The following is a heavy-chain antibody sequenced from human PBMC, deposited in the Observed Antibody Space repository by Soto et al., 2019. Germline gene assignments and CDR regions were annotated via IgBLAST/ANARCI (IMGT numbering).Heavy chain of an antibody. CDR1: GGTFSSYG. CDR3: ARGVRRTTGWSPTNWFDP. Sequence: QEQLVQSGAEVKKPGSSVKVSCKASGGTFSSYGISWVRQVPGQWLEWMGGVIPMYGTANHAQKFQGRVTMTADESTGTAYMELSSLRSEDTAVYFCARGVRRTTGWSPTNWFDPWGQGTLVTVSS. CDR2: VIPMYGTA. V-gene: IGHV1-69*01. J-gene: IGHJ5*02. D-gene: IGHD6-19*01.